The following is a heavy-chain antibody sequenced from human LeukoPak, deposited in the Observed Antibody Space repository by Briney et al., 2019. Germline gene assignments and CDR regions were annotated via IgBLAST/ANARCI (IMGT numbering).Heavy chain of an antibody. Sequence: ASVKVSCKASGYTFTGYYMHWVRQAPGQGLELMGWINPNSGGTNYAQRFQGRVTMTRDTSISTAYMELSRLRSDDTAVYYCARVRSPGWDYSNPLDWFDPWGQGTLVTVSS. J-gene: IGHJ5*02. CDR3: ARVRSPGWDYSNPLDWFDP. D-gene: IGHD4-11*01. CDR1: GYTFTGYY. V-gene: IGHV1-2*02. CDR2: INPNSGGT.